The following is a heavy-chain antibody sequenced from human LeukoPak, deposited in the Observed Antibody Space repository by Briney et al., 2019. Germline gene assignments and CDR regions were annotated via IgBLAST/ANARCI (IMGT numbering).Heavy chain of an antibody. V-gene: IGHV4-39*07. CDR2: INHSGST. CDR3: AIEPTVTTKMRWFDP. D-gene: IGHD4-17*01. CDR1: GDSISSGDYY. J-gene: IGHJ5*02. Sequence: SETLSLTCTVSGDSISSGDYYWSWIRQPPGKGLEWIVEINHSGSTNYNPSLKSRVTISLDTSKNQFSLKLSSVTAADTAVYYCAIEPTVTTKMRWFDPWGQGTLVTVSS.